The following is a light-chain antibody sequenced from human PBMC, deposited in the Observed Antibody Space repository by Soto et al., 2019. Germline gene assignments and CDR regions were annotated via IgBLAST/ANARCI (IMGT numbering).Light chain of an antibody. V-gene: IGLV1-47*01. CDR2: RNN. Sequence: QTVMTLPPSASGTPRQRVTISCSGSSSNIGSKYVYWYQQLPGTAPKLLIYRNNQRPSGVPDRFSGSKSGTSASLAISGLRSEGEADYYCAAWDDSLSGPVFGGGTQLTVL. CDR1: SSNIGSKY. CDR3: AAWDDSLSGPV. J-gene: IGLJ2*01.